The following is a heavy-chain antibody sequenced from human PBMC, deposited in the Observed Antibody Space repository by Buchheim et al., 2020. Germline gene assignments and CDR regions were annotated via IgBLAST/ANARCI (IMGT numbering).Heavy chain of an antibody. CDR3: ARDGRYQLPEWGYYYYGMDV. Sequence: QVQLVQSGAEVKKPGASVKVSCKASGYTFTSYGISWVRQAPGQGLEWMGWISAYNGNTNYAQKLQGRFTMSTDTSTSTAYMELRSLSSDDTAVYYCARDGRYQLPEWGYYYYGMDVWGQGTT. CDR2: ISAYNGNT. J-gene: IGHJ6*02. CDR1: GYTFTSYG. V-gene: IGHV1-18*01. D-gene: IGHD2-2*01.